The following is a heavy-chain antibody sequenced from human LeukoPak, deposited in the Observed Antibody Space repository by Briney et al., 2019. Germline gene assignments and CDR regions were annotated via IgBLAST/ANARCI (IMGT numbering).Heavy chain of an antibody. D-gene: IGHD6-13*01. CDR2: ISAYNGNT. CDR3: ARGGVSNSWYRTPDY. Sequence: EASVKVSCKASGYTFTSYGISWVRQAPGQGLEWMGWISAYNGNTNYAQKLQGRVTMTTDTSTSTAYMELRSLRSDDTAVYYCARGGVSNSWYRTPDYWGQGTLVTVSS. CDR1: GYTFTSYG. J-gene: IGHJ4*02. V-gene: IGHV1-18*01.